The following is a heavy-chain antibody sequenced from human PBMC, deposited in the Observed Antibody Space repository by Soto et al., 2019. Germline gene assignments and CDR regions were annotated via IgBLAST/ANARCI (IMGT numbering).Heavy chain of an antibody. CDR3: ARAQLVGYYFDY. CDR2: IYFSETN. CDR1: GASINSGDYY. Sequence: APETLSLTCIVSGASINSGDYYWSWLRQPPGRGLEWIGYIYFSETNYYNPSLKSRVIISLDKAKNQLSLKLSSVTAADTAVYYCARAQLVGYYFDYWGQGTLVTVSS. J-gene: IGHJ4*02. D-gene: IGHD2-2*01. V-gene: IGHV4-30-4*08.